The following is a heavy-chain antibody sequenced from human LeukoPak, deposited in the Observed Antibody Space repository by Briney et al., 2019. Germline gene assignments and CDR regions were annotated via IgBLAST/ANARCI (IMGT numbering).Heavy chain of an antibody. J-gene: IGHJ4*02. CDR2: IWYDGSNK. D-gene: IGHD3-10*01. CDR3: ASGSGSYYNY. CDR1: EFPLGAMA. V-gene: IGHV3-33*01. Sequence: GGPLKFSGEASEFPLGAMAIHGAGRAPGRGREWVAVIWYDGSNKYYADSVKGRFTISRDNSKNTLYLQMNSLRAEDTAVYYCASGSGSYYNYWGQGTLVTVSS.